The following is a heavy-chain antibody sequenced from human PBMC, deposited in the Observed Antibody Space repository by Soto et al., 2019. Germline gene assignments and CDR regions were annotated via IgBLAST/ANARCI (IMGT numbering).Heavy chain of an antibody. CDR1: GFTFSDYY. V-gene: IGHV3-11*01. CDR3: ARGGRYGDKPDN. CDR2: ISSSGSTI. J-gene: IGHJ4*02. Sequence: GESLKISCAASGFTFSDYYMTWIRQAPGKGLEWVSYISSSGSTINHADSVKGRFTISRDNAKNSLYLQMNSLRAEDTAVYYCARGGRYGDKPDNWGQGTLITVSS. D-gene: IGHD4-17*01.